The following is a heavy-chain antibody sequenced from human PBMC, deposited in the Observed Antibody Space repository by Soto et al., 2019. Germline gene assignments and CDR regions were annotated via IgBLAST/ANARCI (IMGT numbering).Heavy chain of an antibody. CDR3: ARVLFFRPYYYPGIYV. CDR2: ISSIGST. CDR1: GGSISSGDYF. Sequence: SETLSLTCTVSGGSISSGDYFWSWIRQSPGKGLEWIGYISSIGSTYYNPSLKSRVSVSRDTSKNQFSLKLSSVTTTDTAVYYCARVLFFRPYYYPGIYVWAQRTTVPVSS. V-gene: IGHV4-30-4*01. J-gene: IGHJ6*02.